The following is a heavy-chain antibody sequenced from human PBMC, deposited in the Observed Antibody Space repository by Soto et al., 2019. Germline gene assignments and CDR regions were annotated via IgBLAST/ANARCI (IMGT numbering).Heavy chain of an antibody. Sequence: GGSLRLSCAASGFTFSGSAMHWVRQASGKGLEWVGRIRSKANSYATAYAASVKGRFTISRDDSKNTAYLQMNSLKTEDTAVYYCTRLFPLRYDSSGYYYVSHWGQGTLVTVSS. CDR3: TRLFPLRYDSSGYYYVSH. V-gene: IGHV3-73*01. D-gene: IGHD3-22*01. CDR1: GFTFSGSA. J-gene: IGHJ4*02. CDR2: IRSKANSYAT.